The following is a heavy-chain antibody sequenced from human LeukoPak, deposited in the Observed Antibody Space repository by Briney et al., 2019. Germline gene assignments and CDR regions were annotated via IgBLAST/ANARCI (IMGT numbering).Heavy chain of an antibody. CDR2: ISSSATNI. CDR3: APHRDGSFPFDY. J-gene: IGHJ4*02. CDR1: GFIFSSYS. Sequence: GGALRLSCEVSGFIFSSYSMNWVRQAPGEGLEWVSYISSSATNIYYADAVKGRFTISRDNAKNLLYLQMNSLRDEDTAVFYCAPHRDGSFPFDYWGQGTLVTVSS. V-gene: IGHV3-48*02. D-gene: IGHD1-26*01.